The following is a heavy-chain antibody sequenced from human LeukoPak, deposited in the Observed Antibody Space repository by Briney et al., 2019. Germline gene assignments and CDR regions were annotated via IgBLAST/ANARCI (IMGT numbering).Heavy chain of an antibody. V-gene: IGHV3-30*02. CDR2: IRYDGSNK. J-gene: IGHJ4*02. Sequence: GGSLRLSCAASGFTFSSYGMHWVRQAPGKGLEWVAFIRYDGSNKYYADSVKGRFTISRDNSKNTLYLQMNSLRAEDTAVYYCAKDRRGVAATHTDYWGQGTLVTVS. D-gene: IGHD2-15*01. CDR1: GFTFSSYG. CDR3: AKDRRGVAATHTDY.